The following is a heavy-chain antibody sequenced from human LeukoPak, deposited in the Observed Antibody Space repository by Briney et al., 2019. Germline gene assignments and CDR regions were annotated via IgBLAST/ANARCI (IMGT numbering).Heavy chain of an antibody. Sequence: VGSLRLSCAASGFTFSSCGMHWVRQAPGKGLERGAFIRHDGSSKHYADSVKGRFTISRDNSKNTLYLQMNSLRVEDTAVYYCAEVASTVTTRSFDYWGQGTLVVVSS. CDR2: IRHDGSSK. CDR3: AEVASTVTTRSFDY. D-gene: IGHD4-17*01. CDR1: GFTFSSCG. V-gene: IGHV3-30*02. J-gene: IGHJ4*02.